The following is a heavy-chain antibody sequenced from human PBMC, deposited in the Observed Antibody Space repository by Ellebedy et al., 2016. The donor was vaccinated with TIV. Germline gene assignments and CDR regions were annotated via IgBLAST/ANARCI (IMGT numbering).Heavy chain of an antibody. CDR2: FDPEDGET. J-gene: IGHJ4*02. V-gene: IGHV1-24*01. CDR3: AILSGYDFWSGFSY. D-gene: IGHD3-3*01. Sequence: ASVKVSXXVSGYTLTELSMHWVRQAPGKGLEWMGGFDPEDGETIYAQKFQGRVTMTEDTSTDTAYMELSSLRSEDTAVYYCAILSGYDFWSGFSYWGQGTLVTVSS. CDR1: GYTLTELS.